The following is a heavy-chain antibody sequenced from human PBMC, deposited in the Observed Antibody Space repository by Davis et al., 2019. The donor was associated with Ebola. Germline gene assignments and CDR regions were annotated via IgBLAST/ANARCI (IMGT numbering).Heavy chain of an antibody. J-gene: IGHJ6*04. CDR1: GYTFTSYA. CDR2: ISAYNGNT. CDR3: ARNYYYYGMDV. V-gene: IGHV1-18*01. Sequence: ASVKVSCKASGYTFTSYAMHWVRQAPGQGLEWMGWISAYNGNTNYAQKLQGRVTMTTDTSTSTAYMELRSLRSDDTAVYYCARNYYYYGMDVWGKGTTVTVSS.